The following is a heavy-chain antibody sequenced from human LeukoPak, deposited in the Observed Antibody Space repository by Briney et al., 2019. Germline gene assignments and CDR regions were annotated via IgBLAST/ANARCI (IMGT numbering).Heavy chain of an antibody. V-gene: IGHV4-34*01. CDR2: INHSGST. CDR3: ARGVRMRYYYGSGGPAVHFDY. D-gene: IGHD3-10*01. Sequence: SETLSLTCAVYGGSFSGYYWSWIRQPPGKGLEWIGEINHSGSTNYNPSLKSRVTISVDTSKNQFSLKLSSVTAADTAVYYCARGVRMRYYYGSGGPAVHFDYWGQGTLVTVSS. CDR1: GGSFSGYY. J-gene: IGHJ4*02.